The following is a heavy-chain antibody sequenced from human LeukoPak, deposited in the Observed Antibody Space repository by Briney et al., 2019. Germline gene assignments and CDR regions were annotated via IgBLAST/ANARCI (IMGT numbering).Heavy chain of an antibody. J-gene: IGHJ4*02. CDR2: IIPIFGTA. D-gene: IGHD2-2*01. Sequence: SVKVSCKASGGTFSSYAISWVRQAPGQGLGWMGGIIPIFGTANYAQKFQGRVTITADESTSTAYMELSSLRSEDTAVYYCAAGELDIVVVPAALDYWGQRTLVTVSS. CDR1: GGTFSSYA. V-gene: IGHV1-69*01. CDR3: AAGELDIVVVPAALDY.